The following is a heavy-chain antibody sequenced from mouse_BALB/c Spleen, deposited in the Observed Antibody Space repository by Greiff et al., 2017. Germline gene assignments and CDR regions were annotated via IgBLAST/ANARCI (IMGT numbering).Heavy chain of an antibody. CDR2: ISYDGSN. CDR3: ARQIYYDYDAEGYAMDY. CDR1: GYSITSGYY. V-gene: IGHV3-6*02. J-gene: IGHJ4*01. Sequence: EVKLMESGPGLVKPSQSLSLTCSVTGYSITSGYYWNWIRQFPGNKLEWMGYISYDGSNNYNPSLKNRISITRDTSKNQFFLKLNSVTTEDTATYYCARQIYYDYDAEGYAMDYWGQGTSVTVSS. D-gene: IGHD2-4*01.